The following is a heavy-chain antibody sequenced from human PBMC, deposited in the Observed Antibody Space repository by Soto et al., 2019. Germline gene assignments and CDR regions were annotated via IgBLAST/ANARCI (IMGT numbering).Heavy chain of an antibody. CDR3: ASSYGSGYRAFDY. CDR1: GDTFNFYS. D-gene: IGHD3-10*01. J-gene: IGHJ4*02. Sequence: QVQLVQSGAEVKRPGSSVKVSCKASGDTFNFYSINWVRQAPGLGLEWMGRVNPIVSMSNYAQKFQGRVTMTAGKPTSPAYMELRSLRSEDTAIYYCASSYGSGYRAFDYWGQGALVTVAS. V-gene: IGHV1-69*02. CDR2: VNPIVSMS.